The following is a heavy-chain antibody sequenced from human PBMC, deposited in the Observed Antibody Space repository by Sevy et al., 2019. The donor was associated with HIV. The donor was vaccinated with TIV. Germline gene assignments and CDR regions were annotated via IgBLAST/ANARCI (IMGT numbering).Heavy chain of an antibody. CDR1: GYTFTSYG. D-gene: IGHD6-6*01. V-gene: IGHV1-18*01. CDR3: ARDSSSSYYYYGMDV. J-gene: IGHJ6*02. Sequence: ASVKVSCKASGYTFTSYGISWVRQAPGQGLEWMGWISAYNGNTNYAQKLQGRVTMTTDTSTSTAYMELRSLRSDDTAVYYCARDSSSSYYYYGMDVWGQWTTVTVSS. CDR2: ISAYNGNT.